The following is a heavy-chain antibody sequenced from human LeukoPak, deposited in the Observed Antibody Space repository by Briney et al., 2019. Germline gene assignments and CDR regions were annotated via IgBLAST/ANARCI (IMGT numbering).Heavy chain of an antibody. Sequence: GGSLRLSCAASGFTFSSYGMHWVRQAPGKGQEWVAFIRYDGSNKYYADSVKGRFTISRDNSKNTLYLQMNSLRAEDTAVYYCAKDPGQLLVYYFDYWGQGTLVTVSS. V-gene: IGHV3-30*02. CDR1: GFTFSSYG. J-gene: IGHJ4*02. CDR2: IRYDGSNK. D-gene: IGHD6-6*01. CDR3: AKDPGQLLVYYFDY.